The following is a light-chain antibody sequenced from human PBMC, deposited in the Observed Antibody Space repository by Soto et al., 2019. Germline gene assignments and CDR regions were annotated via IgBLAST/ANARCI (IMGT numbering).Light chain of an antibody. CDR3: QQRSNWPPVFT. CDR1: QSVGSY. V-gene: IGKV3-11*01. CDR2: DAS. J-gene: IGKJ3*01. Sequence: EIVLTQSPATLSLSPGERATLSCRASQSVGSYLAWYQKKPGQAPRLLIYDASNRATGIPARFSGGGSGTDFTLTISSLEPEDLAVYYCQQRSNWPPVFTFGHGNKVDIK.